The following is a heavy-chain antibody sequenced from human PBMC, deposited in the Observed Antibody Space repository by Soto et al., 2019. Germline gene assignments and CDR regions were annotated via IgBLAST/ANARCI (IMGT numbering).Heavy chain of an antibody. CDR3: ARGLGGQQLVQARGDAFDI. CDR1: GGTFSSYA. D-gene: IGHD6-13*01. V-gene: IGHV1-69*12. Sequence: QVQLVQSGAEVKKPGSSVKVSCKASGGTFSSYAISWVRQAPGQGLEWMGGIIPIFGTANYAQKFQGRVTITADESTSTAYMELSSLRSEDTAVYYCARGLGGQQLVQARGDAFDIWGQGTMVTVSS. CDR2: IIPIFGTA. J-gene: IGHJ3*02.